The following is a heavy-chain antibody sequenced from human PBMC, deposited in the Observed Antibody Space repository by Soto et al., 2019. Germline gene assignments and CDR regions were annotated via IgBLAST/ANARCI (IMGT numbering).Heavy chain of an antibody. CDR1: GGSISSYY. D-gene: IGHD3-10*01. J-gene: IGHJ4*02. CDR2: IYYSGST. V-gene: IGHV4-59*01. Sequence: SETLSLTCTVSGGSISSYYWSWIRQPPGKGLEWIGYIYYSGSTNYNPSLKSRVTISVDTSKNQFSLKLSSVTAADTAVYYCAGDYYGSGSVIGSWGQGTLVTVSS. CDR3: AGDYYGSGSVIGS.